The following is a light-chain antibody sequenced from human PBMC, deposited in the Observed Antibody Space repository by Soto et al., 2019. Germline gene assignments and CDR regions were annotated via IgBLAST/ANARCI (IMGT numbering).Light chain of an antibody. V-gene: IGKV3-15*01. CDR1: QSVSSSY. CDR2: GAS. Sequence: PGKRATLSCRASQSVSSSYLAWYQQKPGQAPRLLIYGASTRATGIPARFSGSGSGTEFTLTISSLQSEDFAVYYCQQYNNWPLTFGGGTKVDIK. CDR3: QQYNNWPLT. J-gene: IGKJ4*01.